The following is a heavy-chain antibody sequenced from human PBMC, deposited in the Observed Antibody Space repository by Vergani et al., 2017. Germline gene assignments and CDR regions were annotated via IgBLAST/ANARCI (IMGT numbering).Heavy chain of an antibody. CDR2: ISSSGSTI. V-gene: IGHV3-11*01. CDR1: GFTFSDYY. D-gene: IGHD2-15*01. Sequence: HVQLVESGGGLVKPGGSLKLSCAASGFTFSDYYMSWIRQAPGKGLEWVSYISSSGSTIYYADSVKGRFTISRDNAKNSLYLQMNSLRAEDTAVYYCARVSRIYCSGGSCYYYYYYMDVWGKGTTVTVSS. J-gene: IGHJ6*03. CDR3: ARVSRIYCSGGSCYYYYYYMDV.